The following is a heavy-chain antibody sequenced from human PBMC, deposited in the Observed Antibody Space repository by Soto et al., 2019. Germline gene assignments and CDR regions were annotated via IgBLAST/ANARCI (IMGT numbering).Heavy chain of an antibody. J-gene: IGHJ4*02. V-gene: IGHV3-23*01. Sequence: GGSLGLSFAGSGFTFRNYAMSWFGQAPGKGPEWVSGISAAGGSTYYADSVKGRFTISRDNSKNTLYLQMNSLRAEDTAVYYCAKDLISKNGILEPFDLWGQGTLVSVSS. CDR2: ISAAGGST. CDR3: AKDLISKNGILEPFDL. D-gene: IGHD1-26*01. CDR1: GFTFRNYA.